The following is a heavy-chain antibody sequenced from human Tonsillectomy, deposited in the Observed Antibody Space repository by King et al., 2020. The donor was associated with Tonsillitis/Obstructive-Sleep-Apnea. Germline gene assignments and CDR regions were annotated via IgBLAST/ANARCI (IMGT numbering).Heavy chain of an antibody. CDR3: ARVPTTVTTVYYYYYMDV. Sequence: VQLVESGGGLVKPGGSLRLSCAASGFTFSTYSMNWVRQAPGKGLEWVSSISSSSSYIYYADSVKGRFTISRDNAKNSLYLQMNSLRAEDTAVYYCARVPTTVTTVYYYYYMDVWGKGTTVTVSS. CDR1: GFTFSTYS. D-gene: IGHD4-17*01. V-gene: IGHV3-21*01. J-gene: IGHJ6*03. CDR2: ISSSSSYI.